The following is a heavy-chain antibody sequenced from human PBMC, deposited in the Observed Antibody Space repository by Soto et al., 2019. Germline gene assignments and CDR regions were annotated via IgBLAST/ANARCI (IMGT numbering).Heavy chain of an antibody. CDR3: AREYYDYVWGSYHPLDY. CDR2: IYTSGST. CDR1: GGSISSYY. V-gene: IGHV4-4*07. D-gene: IGHD3-16*02. Sequence: QVQLQESGPGLVKPSETLSLTCTVSGGSISSYYWSWIRQPAGKGLEWIGRIYTSGSTNYNPSLKSRVTMSVDTSKNQFSLKLSSVTAADTAVYYCAREYYDYVWGSYHPLDYWGQGTLVTVSS. J-gene: IGHJ4*02.